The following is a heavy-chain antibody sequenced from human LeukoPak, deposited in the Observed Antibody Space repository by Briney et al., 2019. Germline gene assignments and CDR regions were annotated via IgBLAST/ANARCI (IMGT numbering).Heavy chain of an antibody. Sequence: GGSLRLSCAASGFTFSSYAMSWIRQGPGKGLEWVSGISDSGGSSYYADSVKGRFTISRDNSKNTPYLQMNSLRAEDTAVYYCAKLPVSYSSGWSNFDYWGQGTLVTVSS. CDR2: ISDSGGSS. CDR1: GFTFSSYA. D-gene: IGHD6-19*01. CDR3: AKLPVSYSSGWSNFDY. J-gene: IGHJ4*02. V-gene: IGHV3-23*01.